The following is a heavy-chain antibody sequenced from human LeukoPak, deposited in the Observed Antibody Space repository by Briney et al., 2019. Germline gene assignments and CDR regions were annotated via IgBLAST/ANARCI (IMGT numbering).Heavy chain of an antibody. V-gene: IGHV5-51*01. CDR2: IYPGDSDT. CDR3: ARRVTNGWSYFDY. Sequence: GESLKISCKGSGYSFTTYWIGWVRQMPGKGLEWMGIIYPGDSDTRYSPSFQGQVTISADKSIRTAYVQWSSLKASDTAMYYCARRVTNGWSYFDYWGQGTLVTVSS. J-gene: IGHJ4*02. CDR1: GYSFTTYW. D-gene: IGHD6-19*01.